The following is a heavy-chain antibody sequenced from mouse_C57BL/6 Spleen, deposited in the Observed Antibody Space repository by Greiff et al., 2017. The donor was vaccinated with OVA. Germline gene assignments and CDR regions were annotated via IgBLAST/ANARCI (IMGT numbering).Heavy chain of an antibody. CDR2: IDPSDGYT. J-gene: IGHJ2*01. D-gene: IGHD1-2*01. Sequence: QVQLQQPGAELVMPGASVKLSCKASGYTFTSYWMHWVKQRPGQGLEWIGEIDPSDGYTNYNQKFKGKATLTVDKSSSTAYMQLSSLTSEDSAVYFCARSATTPAAIDYWGQGTTVTVSS. CDR1: GYTFTSYW. CDR3: ARSATTPAAIDY. V-gene: IGHV1-69*01.